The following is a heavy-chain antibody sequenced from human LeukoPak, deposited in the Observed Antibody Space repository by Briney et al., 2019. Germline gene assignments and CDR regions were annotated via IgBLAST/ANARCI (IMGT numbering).Heavy chain of an antibody. J-gene: IGHJ2*01. CDR3: ARTRGAYYYDSSGSDWYFDL. V-gene: IGHV3-13*04. Sequence: GGSLRLSCAASGFTFSSYDMHWVRHATGKGLEWVSAIGTAGDTYYPGSVKGRFTISRENAKNSLYLQMNSLRAGDTAVYYCARTRGAYYYDSSGSDWYFDLWGRGTLVTVSS. D-gene: IGHD3-22*01. CDR1: GFTFSSYD. CDR2: IGTAGDT.